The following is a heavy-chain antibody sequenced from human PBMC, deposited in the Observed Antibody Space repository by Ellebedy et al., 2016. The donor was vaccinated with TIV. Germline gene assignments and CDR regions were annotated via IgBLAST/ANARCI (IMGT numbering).Heavy chain of an antibody. Sequence: GESLKISCAASGFTFSSYAMSWVRQAPGKGLEWVSAISGSGGSTYYADSVKGRFTISRDNSKNTLYLQMNSLRAEDTAVYYCALEVVPAAMGEWFDPWGQGTLVTVSS. V-gene: IGHV3-23*01. D-gene: IGHD2-2*01. CDR1: GFTFSSYA. CDR2: ISGSGGST. CDR3: ALEVVPAAMGEWFDP. J-gene: IGHJ5*02.